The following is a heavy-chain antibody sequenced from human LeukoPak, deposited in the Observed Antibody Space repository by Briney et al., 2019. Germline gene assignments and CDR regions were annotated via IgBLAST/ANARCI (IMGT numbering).Heavy chain of an antibody. CDR3: AKDGGLGDPHHRDY. D-gene: IGHD2-21*01. CDR1: GFTFSSYA. V-gene: IGHV3-23*01. Sequence: PGGSLRLSCAASGFTFSSYAMSWVRQAPGKGLEWVSAISGSCVSTYYADSVKGRFTISRDNSKNTLYLQMNSLRAEDTAVYYCAKDGGLGDPHHRDYWGQGTLVTVSS. CDR2: ISGSCVST. J-gene: IGHJ4*02.